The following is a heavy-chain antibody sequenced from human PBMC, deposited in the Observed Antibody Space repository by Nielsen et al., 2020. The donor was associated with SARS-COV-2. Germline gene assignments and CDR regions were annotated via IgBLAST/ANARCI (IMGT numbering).Heavy chain of an antibody. CDR1: GFTFSSYG. J-gene: IGHJ4*02. V-gene: IGHV3-30*03. CDR2: ISYDGSNK. CDR3: ARDGPTRATATDY. D-gene: IGHD2-2*01. Sequence: GESLKISCAASGFTFSSYGMHWVRQAPGKGLEWVAVISYDGSNKYYADSVKGRFTISRDNSKNTLFLQMNSLRPEDTAGYFCARDGPTRATATDYWGQGTLVTVSS.